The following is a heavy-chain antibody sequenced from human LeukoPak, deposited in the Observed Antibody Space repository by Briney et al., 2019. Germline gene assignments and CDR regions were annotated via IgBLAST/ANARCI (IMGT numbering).Heavy chain of an antibody. Sequence: GGSLRLSCAASGFTFSNYAMSWVRQAPGKGLEWVSTVSSSGVSTYYADSVKGRFTISRDNSKNTLYLQMSSLRADDTALYYCAKGRASSWYLSFDYWGQGTLVTVSS. CDR2: VSSSGVST. CDR3: AKGRASSWYLSFDY. D-gene: IGHD6-13*01. CDR1: GFTFSNYA. J-gene: IGHJ4*02. V-gene: IGHV3-23*01.